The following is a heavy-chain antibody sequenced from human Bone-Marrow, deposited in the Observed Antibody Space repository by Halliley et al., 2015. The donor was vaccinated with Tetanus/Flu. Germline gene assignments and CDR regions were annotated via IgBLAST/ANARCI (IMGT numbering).Heavy chain of an antibody. D-gene: IGHD2-2*01. CDR2: IYYNGNT. CDR3: ARRLGYCSSTSCNFDY. Sequence: TLSLSCTVSGGSISSSSYYWGWIRQPPGKGLEWIGSIYYNGNTFYNPSLKSRVTVSLDTSKNQFSLKLSSVTAADTAVYYCARRLGYCSSTSCNFDYWGQGTLVTVSS. J-gene: IGHJ4*02. V-gene: IGHV4-39*01. CDR1: GGSISSSSYY.